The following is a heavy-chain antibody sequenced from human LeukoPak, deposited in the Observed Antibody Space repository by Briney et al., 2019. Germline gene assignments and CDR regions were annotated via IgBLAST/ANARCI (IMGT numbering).Heavy chain of an antibody. CDR2: FDPEDGET. V-gene: IGHV1-24*01. D-gene: IGHD6-6*01. Sequence: ASVKVSCKVSGYTLTELSMHWVRQAPGKGLEWMGGFDPEDGETIYAQKFQGRVTMTTDTSTSTVYMELSSLRSEDTAVYYCARDLTQYGSSSGYYYGMDVWGQGTTVTVSS. CDR1: GYTLTELS. J-gene: IGHJ6*02. CDR3: ARDLTQYGSSSGYYYGMDV.